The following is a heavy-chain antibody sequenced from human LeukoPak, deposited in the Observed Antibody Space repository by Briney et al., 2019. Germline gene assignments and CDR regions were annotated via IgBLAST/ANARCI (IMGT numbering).Heavy chain of an antibody. D-gene: IGHD1-26*01. CDR2: IRSKANSYAT. J-gene: IGHJ3*02. V-gene: IGHV3-73*01. Sequence: PGGSLRLSCAASGFTFSGSAMHWVRQASGKGLEWVGRIRSKANSYATAYAASVKGRFTISRDDSKNTAYLQMNILKTEDTAVYYCTIVGAADAFDIWGQGTMVTVSS. CDR1: GFTFSGSA. CDR3: TIVGAADAFDI.